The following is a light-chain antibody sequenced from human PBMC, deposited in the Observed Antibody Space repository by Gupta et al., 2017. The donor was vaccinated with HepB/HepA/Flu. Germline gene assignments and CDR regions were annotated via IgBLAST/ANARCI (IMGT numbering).Light chain of an antibody. V-gene: IGLV3-21*04. CDR2: YNN. CDR3: QVWDSTRDQVV. CDR1: NIGSKS. Sequence: SYVLTQPPSVSVAPGKTARITCGGNNIGSKSVHWYQQKPGQAPVMVIYYNNDRPSGIPERFSGSNSGNTASLTISRVEAGDEADYYCQVWDSTRDQVVFGGGTKLTVL. J-gene: IGLJ2*01.